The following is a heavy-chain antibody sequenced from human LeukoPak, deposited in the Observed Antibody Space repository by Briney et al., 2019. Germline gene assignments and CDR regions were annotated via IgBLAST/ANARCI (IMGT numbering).Heavy chain of an antibody. D-gene: IGHD2-2*01. CDR2: ISAYNGNT. Sequence: ASVKVSCKASGYTFASYGISWVRQAPGQGLEWMGWISAYNGNTNYAQKLQGRVTMTTDTSTSTAYMELRSLRSDDTAVYYCARESYCSSTSCYSDYYYYGMDVWGQGTTVTVSS. CDR3: ARESYCSSTSCYSDYYYYGMDV. J-gene: IGHJ6*02. V-gene: IGHV1-18*01. CDR1: GYTFASYG.